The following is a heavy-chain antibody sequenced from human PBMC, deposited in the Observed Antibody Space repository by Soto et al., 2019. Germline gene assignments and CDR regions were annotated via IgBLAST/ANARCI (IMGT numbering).Heavy chain of an antibody. CDR1: GFTFSSYS. V-gene: IGHV3-7*03. J-gene: IGHJ5*02. D-gene: IGHD4-17*01. Sequence: GGSLRLSCAASGFTFSSYSMNWVRQAPGKGLEWVSNIKRDSSEKYYVDSVKGRFTISRDDAKNSLYLQMNSLRAEDTAVYYCARDLDVGDYATIGVYNWFDPWGQGTLVTVSS. CDR3: ARDLDVGDYATIGVYNWFDP. CDR2: IKRDSSEK.